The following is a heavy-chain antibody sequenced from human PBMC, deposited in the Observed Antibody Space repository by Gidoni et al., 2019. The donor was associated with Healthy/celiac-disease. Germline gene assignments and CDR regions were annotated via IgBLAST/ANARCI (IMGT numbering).Heavy chain of an antibody. CDR2: IYYSGST. Sequence: QLQLQESGPGLVKPSETLSLTCTVSGGSIISSSYYWGWIRQPPGKGLEWIGSIYYSGSTYYNPSLKSRVTISVDTSKNQFSLKLSSVTAADTAVYYCARPSGSYYPYYYGMDVWGQGTTVTVSS. J-gene: IGHJ6*02. V-gene: IGHV4-39*01. CDR3: ARPSGSYYPYYYGMDV. CDR1: GGSIISSSYY. D-gene: IGHD1-26*01.